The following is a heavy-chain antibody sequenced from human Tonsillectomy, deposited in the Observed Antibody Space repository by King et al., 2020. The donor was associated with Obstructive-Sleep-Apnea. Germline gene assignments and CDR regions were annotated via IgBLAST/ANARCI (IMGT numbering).Heavy chain of an antibody. V-gene: IGHV3-7*03. CDR1: GFTFSDYW. CDR3: STDPHHYSAGGTFGY. CDR2: IKHDGSDK. Sequence: VQLVESGGDLVQPGGSLRLSCAASGFTFSDYWMTWIRQVPGKGLEWVALIKHDGSDKAYVDSVKGRFAISKDNAKNSLYLQMNNLKAEDTAVDYCSTDPHHYSAGGTFGYWGQGTPVTVSS. J-gene: IGHJ4*02. D-gene: IGHD2-15*01.